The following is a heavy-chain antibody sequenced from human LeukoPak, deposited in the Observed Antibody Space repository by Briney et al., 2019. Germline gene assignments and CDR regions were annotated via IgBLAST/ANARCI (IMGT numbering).Heavy chain of an antibody. CDR2: VSASGANT. V-gene: IGHV1-46*03. CDR3: ARDQHYATDY. CDR1: GYMFTNYN. Sequence: ASVKVSCKASGYMFTNYNMQWVRQASGQGLEWMGMVSASGANTKYAQKFRGRVTMTSDTSTSTVYMELSSLISDDTAVYYCARDQHYATDYWGQGTLVTVYS. J-gene: IGHJ4*02. D-gene: IGHD2-2*01.